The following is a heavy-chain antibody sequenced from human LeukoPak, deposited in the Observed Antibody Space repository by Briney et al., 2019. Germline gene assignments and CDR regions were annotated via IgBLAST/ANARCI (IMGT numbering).Heavy chain of an antibody. CDR3: ARGGGAMVRGVPLGY. CDR1: GGSFSGYY. Sequence: SETLSRTCAVYGGSFSGYYWSWIRQPPGKGLEWIGEINHSGSTNYNPSHRSRVTISVDTSKNQFSLKLSSVTAADTAVYYCARGGGAMVRGVPLGYWGQGTLVTVSS. V-gene: IGHV4-34*01. J-gene: IGHJ4*02. CDR2: INHSGST. D-gene: IGHD3-10*01.